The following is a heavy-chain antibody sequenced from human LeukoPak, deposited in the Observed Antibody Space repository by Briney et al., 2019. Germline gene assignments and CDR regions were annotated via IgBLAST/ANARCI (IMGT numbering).Heavy chain of an antibody. J-gene: IGHJ4*02. Sequence: SGGSLRLSCATSGFTCKSYAMNWVRQSPGKGLEWVSSISGDSTDIYYADSLMGRSTISRDNAKNSLYLQINSLRAEDTAIYYCARRGYSDSSGYDYWGQGTLVTVSS. CDR1: GFTCKSYA. V-gene: IGHV3-21*01. D-gene: IGHD3-22*01. CDR3: ARRGYSDSSGYDY. CDR2: ISGDSTDI.